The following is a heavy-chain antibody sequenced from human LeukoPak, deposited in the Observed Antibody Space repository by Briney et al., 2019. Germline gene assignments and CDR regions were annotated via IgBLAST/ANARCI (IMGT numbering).Heavy chain of an antibody. CDR2: INHSGST. CDR1: GGSFSGYY. D-gene: IGHD2-2*01. Sequence: PSETLSLTCAVYGGSFSGYYWSWIRQPPGKGLEWIGEINHSGSTNYNPSLKSRVTISVDTSKNQFSLKLSSVTAADMAVYYCARRPRVPAAAIDYWGQGTLVTVSS. V-gene: IGHV4-34*01. J-gene: IGHJ4*02. CDR3: ARRPRVPAAAIDY.